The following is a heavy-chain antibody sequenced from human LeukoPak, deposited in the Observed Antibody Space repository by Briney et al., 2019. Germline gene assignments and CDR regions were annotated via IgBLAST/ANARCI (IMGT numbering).Heavy chain of an antibody. D-gene: IGHD4-23*01. CDR1: GFTFTTYW. V-gene: IGHV3-7*01. J-gene: IGHJ3*01. CDR2: INRDGSVK. CDR3: VRDLSPAYGGHYYDAFDF. Sequence: GGSLRLSCAASGFTFTTYWMAWVRQAPGKGLEWVADINRDGSVKYYVDSVKDRFTISRDNAKNSLYLQMNSLRAEDTALYYCVRDLSPAYGGHYYDAFDFWGQGTMVTVSS.